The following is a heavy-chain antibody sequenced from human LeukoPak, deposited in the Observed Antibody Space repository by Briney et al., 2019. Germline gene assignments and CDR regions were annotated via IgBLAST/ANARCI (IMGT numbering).Heavy chain of an antibody. V-gene: IGHV3-23*01. CDR2: MSGSGGST. D-gene: IGHD3-22*01. CDR3: ASSRYDSSGYYGIIVN. CDR1: GFTFSIYG. Sequence: GGSLRLSCAASGFTFSIYGMSWLRQAPGRGLEWVSAMSGSGGSTYYADSVKGPITISRDNAKNSMYLQMNSLRAEDTAVYYCASSRYDSSGYYGIIVNWGQGTLVTVSS. J-gene: IGHJ4*02.